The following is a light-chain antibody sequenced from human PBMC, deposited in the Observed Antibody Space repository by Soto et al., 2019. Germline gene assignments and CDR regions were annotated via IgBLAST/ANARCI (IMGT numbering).Light chain of an antibody. J-gene: IGLJ3*02. V-gene: IGLV1-40*01. Sequence: QSVLTQPPSVSGAPGQRVTLSCTGTTSNLGAGYDVHWYQQLPGAAPKLVIFGNRNRPSGVPERFSGSKSGTSASLAITGLQAEDEDDYYCQAYDYTLTASLFGGGTKLTVL. CDR1: TSNLGAGYD. CDR3: QAYDYTLTASL. CDR2: GNR.